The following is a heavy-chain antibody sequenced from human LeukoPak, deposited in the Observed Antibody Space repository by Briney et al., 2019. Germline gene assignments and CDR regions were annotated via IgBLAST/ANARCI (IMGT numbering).Heavy chain of an antibody. CDR1: GGSISSYY. CDR3: ARDAGGYSYGLAFDP. D-gene: IGHD5-18*01. J-gene: IGHJ5*02. Sequence: PSETLSLTCTVSGGSISSYYWSWIRQPPGKGPEWIGYIYYSGSTNYNPSLKSRVTISVDTSKNQFSLKLSSVTAADTAVYCCARDAGGYSYGLAFDPWGQGTLVTVSS. V-gene: IGHV4-59*01. CDR2: IYYSGST.